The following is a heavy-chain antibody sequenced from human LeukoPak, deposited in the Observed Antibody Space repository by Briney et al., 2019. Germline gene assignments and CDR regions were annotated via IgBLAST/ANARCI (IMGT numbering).Heavy chain of an antibody. Sequence: GGSLRLSCAPSGFTFSSYSMNWVRQAPGKGLEWVAAISGSGGSTYYADSVKGRFTISRDNSKNTLYLQMNSLRAEDTAVYYCASYSSGYYSTAFDPWGQGTLVTVSS. CDR2: ISGSGGST. D-gene: IGHD3-22*01. CDR3: ASYSSGYYSTAFDP. CDR1: GFTFSSYS. J-gene: IGHJ5*02. V-gene: IGHV3-23*01.